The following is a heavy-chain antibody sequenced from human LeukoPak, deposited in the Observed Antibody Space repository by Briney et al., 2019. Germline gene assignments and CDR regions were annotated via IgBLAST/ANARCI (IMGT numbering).Heavy chain of an antibody. CDR2: IYYSGST. V-gene: IGHV4-30-4*08. CDR3: ARDVAAAAGRPTGTTSDY. CDR1: GGSISSGDYY. J-gene: IGHJ4*02. D-gene: IGHD6-13*01. Sequence: SETLSLTCTVSGGSISSGDYYWSWIRQPPGKGLEWIVYIYYSGSTYYNPSLKSRVTISVDTSKNQFSLKLSSVTAADTAVYYCARDVAAAAGRPTGTTSDYWGQGTLVTVSS.